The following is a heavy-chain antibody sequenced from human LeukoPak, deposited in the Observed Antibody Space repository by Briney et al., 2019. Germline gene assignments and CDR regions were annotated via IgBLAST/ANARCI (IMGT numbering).Heavy chain of an antibody. J-gene: IGHJ5*02. V-gene: IGHV3-23*01. D-gene: IGHD2-2*01. CDR2: ISGSGGST. Sequence: PGRSLRLSCAASGFTFSSYAMSWVRQDPGNGLERVSAISGSGGSTYYADSVKCRFTISRDNSKNTLYLQMNSLRAEDTAVYYCAKDFGSHCSSTSCPNWFDPWGQGTLVTVSS. CDR3: AKDFGSHCSSTSCPNWFDP. CDR1: GFTFSSYA.